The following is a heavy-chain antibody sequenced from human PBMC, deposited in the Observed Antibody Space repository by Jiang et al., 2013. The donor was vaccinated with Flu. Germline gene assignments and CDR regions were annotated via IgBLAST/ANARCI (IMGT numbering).Heavy chain of an antibody. Sequence: LEWVTSITSGTTYTYYAEPVKGRFTISRDNAKNTLYLQMNSLRVEDTGIYYCAREDDFWSGSHCDYWGQGTLVAVSS. V-gene: IGHV3-21*01. CDR3: AREDDFWSGSHCDY. CDR2: ITSGTTYT. J-gene: IGHJ4*02. D-gene: IGHD3-3*01.